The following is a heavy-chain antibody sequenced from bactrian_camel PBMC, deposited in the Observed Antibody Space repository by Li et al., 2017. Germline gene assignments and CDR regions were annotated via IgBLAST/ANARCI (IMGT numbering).Heavy chain of an antibody. CDR2: IYSDGSQT. CDR3: VGCNWHH. V-gene: IGHV3-2*01. Sequence: HVQLVESGGGLVQPGGSLRLSCTGSGFTDNTCHMAWVRQAPGKGLERVASIYSDGSQTFVVEDLKDRFTVSRDKGKNAAFLQMDRMKPEDTALYYCVGCNWHHWGQGTQVTVS. J-gene: IGHJ4*01. D-gene: IGHD7*01. CDR1: GFTDNTCH.